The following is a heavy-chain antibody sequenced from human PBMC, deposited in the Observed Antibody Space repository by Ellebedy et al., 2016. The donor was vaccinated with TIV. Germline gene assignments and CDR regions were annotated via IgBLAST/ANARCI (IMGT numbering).Heavy chain of an antibody. CDR1: GFAFDDYA. D-gene: IGHD6-19*01. J-gene: IGHJ4*02. CDR2: ISWHSGTI. CDR3: VKDVDNSSWWYFES. V-gene: IGHV3-9*01. Sequence: SLKISCGASGFAFDDYAMHWVRQAPGRGLEWVSGISWHSGTIEYADSVKGRFTISRDKAKRSLYLQMNTLRTEDTAFYYCVKDVDNSSWWYFESWGQGTLVTVSS.